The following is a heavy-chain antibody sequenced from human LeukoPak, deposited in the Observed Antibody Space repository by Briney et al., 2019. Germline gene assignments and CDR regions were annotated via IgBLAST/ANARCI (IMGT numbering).Heavy chain of an antibody. CDR3: ARDLFPSNDYVWGSYRYPVDY. J-gene: IGHJ4*02. Sequence: GGSLRLSCAASGFTFSSYSMNWVRQAPGKGLEWVSSISSSSSYIYHADSVKGRFTISRDNAKNSLYLQMNSLRAEDTAVYYCARDLFPSNDYVWGSYRYPVDYWGQGTLVTVSS. D-gene: IGHD3-16*02. CDR2: ISSSSSYI. CDR1: GFTFSSYS. V-gene: IGHV3-21*01.